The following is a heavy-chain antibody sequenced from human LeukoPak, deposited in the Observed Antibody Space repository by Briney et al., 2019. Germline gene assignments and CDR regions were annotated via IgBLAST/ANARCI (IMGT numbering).Heavy chain of an antibody. Sequence: VSVKVSCKASGYTFTSYGISWVRQAPGQGLEWMGWISGYNGNTNYAQKLQGRVTMTTDTSTSTVYMELRSLRSDDTAVYYCAREEVRRAVAGYFDNWSQGTLVTVSS. CDR3: AREEVRRAVAGYFDN. CDR2: ISGYNGNT. D-gene: IGHD6-19*01. J-gene: IGHJ4*02. CDR1: GYTFTSYG. V-gene: IGHV1-18*01.